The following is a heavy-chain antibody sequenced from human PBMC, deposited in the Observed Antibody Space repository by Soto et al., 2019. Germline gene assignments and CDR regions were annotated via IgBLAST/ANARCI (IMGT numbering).Heavy chain of an antibody. CDR2: FRTGGDDGTT. Sequence: GGSLRLSCAASGFTFSTYSVSWVRQAPGKGLEWVSGFRTGGDDGTTYYADSVKGRFTTSRDNSKNTMFLQMNSLRVEDTAIYYCAKKVNSGPGSQYFDYWGQGTLVTVSS. CDR1: GFTFSTYS. J-gene: IGHJ4*02. V-gene: IGHV3-23*01. CDR3: AKKVNSGPGSQYFDY. D-gene: IGHD3-10*01.